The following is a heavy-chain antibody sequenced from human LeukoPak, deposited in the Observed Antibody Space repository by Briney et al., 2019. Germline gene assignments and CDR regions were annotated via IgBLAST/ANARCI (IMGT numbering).Heavy chain of an antibody. J-gene: IGHJ6*03. Sequence: SVKVSCKASGGTFSSYAISWVRQAPGQGLEWMGGIIPIFGTANYAQKFQGRVTITTDESTSTAYMELSSLRSEDTAVYYCAKPGAAQDYYYMDVWGKGTTVTVSS. CDR2: IIPIFGTA. CDR1: GGTFSSYA. D-gene: IGHD1-26*01. V-gene: IGHV1-69*05. CDR3: AKPGAAQDYYYMDV.